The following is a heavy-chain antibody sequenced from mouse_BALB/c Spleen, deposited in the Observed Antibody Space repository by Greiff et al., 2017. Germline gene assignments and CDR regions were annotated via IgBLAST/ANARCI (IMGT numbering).Heavy chain of an antibody. CDR1: GFAFSSYD. Sequence: EVQLVESGGGLVKPGGSLKLSCAASGFAFSSYDMSWVRQTPEKRLEWVAYISSGGGSTYYPDTVKGRFTISRDNAKNTLYLQMSSLKSEDTAMYYCARFGNYAMDYWGQGTSVTVSS. CDR2: ISSGGGST. V-gene: IGHV5-12-1*01. CDR3: ARFGNYAMDY. D-gene: IGHD1-1*01. J-gene: IGHJ4*01.